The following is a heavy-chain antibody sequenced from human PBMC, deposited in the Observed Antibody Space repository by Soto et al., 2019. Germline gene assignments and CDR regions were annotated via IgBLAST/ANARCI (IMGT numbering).Heavy chain of an antibody. Sequence: QVQLQESGPGLVKPSETLSLTCTVSGGSITNYYWTWFRQPPGKGLEWIAYIYSTGSTKYNPSLNSRVTRSLDLSKNQFSLRVTSVTEADTAVYYCARVTSSPHSGYFDYWGQGALITV. J-gene: IGHJ4*02. V-gene: IGHV4-59*01. CDR3: ARVTSSPHSGYFDY. CDR1: GGSITNYY. D-gene: IGHD6-13*01. CDR2: IYSTGST.